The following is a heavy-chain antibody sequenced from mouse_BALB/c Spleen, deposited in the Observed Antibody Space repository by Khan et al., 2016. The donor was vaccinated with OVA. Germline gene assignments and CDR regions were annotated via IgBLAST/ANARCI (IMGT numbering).Heavy chain of an antibody. CDR1: GYIFTSYW. CDR2: IYPGTDNT. J-gene: IGHJ2*01. V-gene: IGHV1S132*01. D-gene: IGHD3-2*02. Sequence: VQLQESGAELVRPGTSVRLSCKTSGYIFTSYWIHWVKQRSGQGLEWIARIYPGTDNTYYNEKFKDTATLTADKSSSTAYLQLSSLKSEDSAVFFCAREEALYYFDYWGQGTTLTGSS. CDR3: AREEALYYFDY.